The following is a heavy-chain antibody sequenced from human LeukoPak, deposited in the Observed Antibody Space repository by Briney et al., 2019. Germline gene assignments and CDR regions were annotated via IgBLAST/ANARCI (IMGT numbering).Heavy chain of an antibody. J-gene: IGHJ4*02. D-gene: IGHD6-13*01. CDR3: ARDLNPYSSKFDY. CDR1: GFTFSDYY. Sequence: GGSLRLSCAASGFTFSDYYMSWIRQAPGKGLEWVSYISSSGSTIYYADSVKGRFTISRDNAKNSLYLQMNSLRAEDTAVYYCARDLNPYSSKFDYWGQGTLVTVSS. CDR2: ISSSGSTI. V-gene: IGHV3-11*01.